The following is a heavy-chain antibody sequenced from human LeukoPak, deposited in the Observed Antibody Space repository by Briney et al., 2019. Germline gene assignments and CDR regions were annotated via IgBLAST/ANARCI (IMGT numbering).Heavy chain of an antibody. CDR1: GGSISSYY. V-gene: IGHV4-4*07. D-gene: IGHD3-9*01. CDR2: IYTSGST. J-gene: IGHJ6*01. Sequence: SETLSLTCTVSGGSISSYYWSWIRQPAGKGLEWIGRIYTSGSTNYNPSLKSRVTMSVDTSKNQFSLKLSSVTAADTAVYYCATSPRGNYDILDGTGYYYYFYGMDVWGQGNKATVS. CDR3: ATSPRGNYDILDGTGYYYYFYGMDV.